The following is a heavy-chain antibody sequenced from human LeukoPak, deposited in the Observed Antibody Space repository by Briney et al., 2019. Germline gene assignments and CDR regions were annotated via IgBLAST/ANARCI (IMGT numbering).Heavy chain of an antibody. V-gene: IGHV3-23*01. CDR3: AKPLSYITDFDY. J-gene: IGHJ4*02. CDR1: GFTFSSYA. D-gene: IGHD3-10*01. CDR2: ISGSGGST. Sequence: GGPLRLSCAASGFTFSSYATSWVRQAPGKGLEWVSAISGSGGSTYYADSVKGRFTISRDNSKNTLYLQMNSLRAEDTAVYYCAKPLSYITDFDYWGQGTLVTVSS.